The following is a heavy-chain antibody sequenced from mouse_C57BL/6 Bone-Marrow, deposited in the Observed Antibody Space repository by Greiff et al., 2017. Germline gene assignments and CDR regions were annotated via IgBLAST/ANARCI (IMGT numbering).Heavy chain of an antibody. Sequence: VQLQQSGPELVKPGASVKISCKASGYAFSSSWMNWVQQRPGTGLEWIGRIYPGDGDTNYNGTFKGKATLPADKSSSTADMQLSSLSSEDSAVYFCARYAMGNPDWYFDVGGTGTTVTVAS. CDR2: IYPGDGDT. D-gene: IGHD1-1*02. J-gene: IGHJ1*03. CDR3: ARYAMGNPDWYFDV. CDR1: GYAFSSSW. V-gene: IGHV1-82*01.